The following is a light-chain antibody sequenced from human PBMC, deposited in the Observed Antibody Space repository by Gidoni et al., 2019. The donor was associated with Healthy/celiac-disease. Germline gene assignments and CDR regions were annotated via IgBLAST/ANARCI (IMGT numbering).Light chain of an antibody. Sequence: DIQMTQSPSSLSASVGDRVTITCRASQSISSYLNWYQQKPGKAPKLLIYAASSLQSGVPSRFSGSGSGTDFTLTISSLQPEDFATYYCQQSYSTPATVGPGTKVEIK. CDR1: QSISSY. CDR3: QQSYSTPAT. V-gene: IGKV1-39*01. CDR2: AAS. J-gene: IGKJ3*01.